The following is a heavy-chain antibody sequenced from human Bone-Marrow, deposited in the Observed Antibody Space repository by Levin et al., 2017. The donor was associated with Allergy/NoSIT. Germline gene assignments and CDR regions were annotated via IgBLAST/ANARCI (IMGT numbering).Heavy chain of an antibody. CDR2: ISGSGDST. J-gene: IGHJ5*02. Sequence: PGVSLRLSCAASGFTFSSYAMSWVRQGPGKGLEWVSAISGSGDSTYYADSVKGRFTISRDNSKNTLSLQMHSVRGEDTAVYYCAKDQGVGINYFDPWGQGTLVTVSS. CDR1: GFTFSSYA. V-gene: IGHV3-23*01. D-gene: IGHD1-7*01. CDR3: AKDQGVGINYFDP.